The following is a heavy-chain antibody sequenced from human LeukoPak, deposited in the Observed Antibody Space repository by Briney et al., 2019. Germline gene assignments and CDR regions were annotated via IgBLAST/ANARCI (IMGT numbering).Heavy chain of an antibody. CDR3: ATGPGRLDC. Sequence: ASVKVSCKVSGYTLTEVSMHWVRQAPGKGREWMGGFEPEDGQTIYAQKFQGRVTMTEDTSTETAYMEQSSLRSEDTAVYYCATGPGRLDCWGQGTMVSVSS. J-gene: IGHJ4*02. CDR2: FEPEDGQT. D-gene: IGHD3-10*01. V-gene: IGHV1-24*01. CDR1: GYTLTEVS.